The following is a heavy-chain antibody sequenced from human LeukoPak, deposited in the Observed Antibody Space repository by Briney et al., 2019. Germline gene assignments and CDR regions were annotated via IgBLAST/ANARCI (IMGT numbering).Heavy chain of an antibody. D-gene: IGHD3-3*01. V-gene: IGHV3-7*01. CDR3: ARVFEYYYMDV. CDR1: GFTFGDYA. Sequence: PGGSLRLSCTASGFTFGDYAMNWVRQAPGKGLEWVANIEQDGSEKYYVDSVKGRFTVSRDNAKNSLYLQMNSLRAEDTAVYYCARVFEYYYMDVWGKGTTVTVSS. J-gene: IGHJ6*03. CDR2: IEQDGSEK.